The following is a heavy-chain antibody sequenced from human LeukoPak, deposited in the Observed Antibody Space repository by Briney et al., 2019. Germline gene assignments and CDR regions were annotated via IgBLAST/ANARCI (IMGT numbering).Heavy chain of an antibody. J-gene: IGHJ5*02. CDR1: GFTFSSYS. Sequence: GGSLRPSCAASGFTFSSYSMNWVRQAPGKGLEWVSSISSSSSYIYYADSVKGRFTISRDNAKNSLYLQMNSLRAEDTAVYYCARETYSSGWYGGVNWFDPWGQGTLVTVSS. D-gene: IGHD6-19*01. CDR3: ARETYSSGWYGGVNWFDP. V-gene: IGHV3-21*01. CDR2: ISSSSSYI.